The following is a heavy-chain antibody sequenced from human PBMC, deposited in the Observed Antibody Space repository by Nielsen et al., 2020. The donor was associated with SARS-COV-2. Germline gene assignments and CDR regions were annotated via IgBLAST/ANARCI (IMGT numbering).Heavy chain of an antibody. J-gene: IGHJ4*02. CDR2: IWYDGSNK. Sequence: GESLKISCAASGFTFSSYGMHWVRQAPGKGLEWVAVIWYDGSNKYYADSVKGRFTISRDDSEDTLYLQLTNLKTEDTAVYYCATWLQKGGALFDSWGQGTLVTVSS. D-gene: IGHD5-18*01. CDR1: GFTFSSYG. V-gene: IGHV3-33*01. CDR3: ATWLQKGGALFDS.